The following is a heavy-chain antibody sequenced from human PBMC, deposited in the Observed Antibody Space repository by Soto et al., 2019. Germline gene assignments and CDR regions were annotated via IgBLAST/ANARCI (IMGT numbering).Heavy chain of an antibody. Sequence: QVQLMQSGAEVKKPGSSVKVSCKASGGTFSTSAISWVRQAPGEGLEWVGGIMPIFATPDYAQKFQGRVTISADESTATAYLQLPSLTTDDTAVYYGARDKASQQLGGNYYYILDVWGQGTAITVSS. J-gene: IGHJ6*02. CDR3: ARDKASQQLGGNYYYILDV. V-gene: IGHV1-69*12. CDR1: GGTFSTSA. CDR2: IMPIFATP. D-gene: IGHD2-2*01.